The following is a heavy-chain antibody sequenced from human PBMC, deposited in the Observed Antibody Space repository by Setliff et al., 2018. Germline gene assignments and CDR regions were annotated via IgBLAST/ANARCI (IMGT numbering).Heavy chain of an antibody. CDR3: AKRGPYCSGGTCHYYFDY. Sequence: GGSLRLSCAASGFTFSNSGMHWVRQTPGKGLEWVSMISGSAQTTYYADSVKGRFTISRDNSKNTVYLEMNSLRAEDTAVYYCAKRGPYCSGGTCHYYFDYWGQGTLVTVSS. J-gene: IGHJ4*02. D-gene: IGHD2-15*01. V-gene: IGHV3-23*01. CDR1: GFTFSNSG. CDR2: ISGSAQTT.